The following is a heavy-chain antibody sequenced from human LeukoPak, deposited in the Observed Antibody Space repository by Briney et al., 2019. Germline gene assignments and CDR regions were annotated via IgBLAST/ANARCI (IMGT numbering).Heavy chain of an antibody. Sequence: GGSLRLSCAASGFTFDDYVMHWVRQVPGKGLEWVSGISWNSGSIAYADSVKGRFTISRDNAKNSLYLQMNSLRAEDTALYYCAKDTSSSTLNYFDYWGQGTLVTVSS. CDR2: ISWNSGSI. CDR1: GFTFDDYV. V-gene: IGHV3-9*01. CDR3: AKDTSSSTLNYFDY. J-gene: IGHJ4*02. D-gene: IGHD6-6*01.